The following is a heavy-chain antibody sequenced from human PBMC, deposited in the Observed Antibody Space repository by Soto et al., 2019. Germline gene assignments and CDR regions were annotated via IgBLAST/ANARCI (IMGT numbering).Heavy chain of an antibody. V-gene: IGHV3-15*01. J-gene: IGHJ4*02. CDR2: IKSKTDGGTT. CDR3: RTQWLD. Sequence: EVQLVESGGGLVKPGGSLRLSCAASGFTFSTAWMSWVRQAPGKGLEWVGRIKSKTDGGTTDYAAPVKGRFTISRDESTKTVSLQMNRLKAEDTAVYYCRTQWLDWGQGTLVTVSS. D-gene: IGHD6-19*01. CDR1: GFTFSTAW.